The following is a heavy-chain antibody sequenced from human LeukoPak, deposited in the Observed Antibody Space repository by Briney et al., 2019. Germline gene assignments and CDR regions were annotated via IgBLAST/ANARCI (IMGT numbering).Heavy chain of an antibody. V-gene: IGHV1-18*01. CDR2: ISAYNGNT. J-gene: IGHJ4*01. D-gene: IGHD1-20*01. Sequence: ASVKVSCKASGYTFTSYGISWVRQAPGQGLEWMGWISAYNGNTNYAQKLQGRVTMTTDTSTSTAYMELRSLRSDDTAVYYCARDQLGYNWNDGDDYWGQEPWSPSPQ. CDR1: GYTFTSYG. CDR3: ARDQLGYNWNDGDDY.